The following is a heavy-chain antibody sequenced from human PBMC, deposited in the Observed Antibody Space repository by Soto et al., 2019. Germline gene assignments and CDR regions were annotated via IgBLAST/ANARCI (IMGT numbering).Heavy chain of an antibody. Sequence: QVQLVQSGAEVKKPGASVKVSCQASGYTFTSYDINWVRQATGQGLEWMGWMNPNSGNTGYAQKFQGRVTMTRNTSISTAYMELSSLRSEDTAVYYCARGLAVAGPYYFDYWGQGTLVTVSS. CDR3: ARGLAVAGPYYFDY. D-gene: IGHD6-19*01. J-gene: IGHJ4*02. CDR2: MNPNSGNT. CDR1: GYTFTSYD. V-gene: IGHV1-8*01.